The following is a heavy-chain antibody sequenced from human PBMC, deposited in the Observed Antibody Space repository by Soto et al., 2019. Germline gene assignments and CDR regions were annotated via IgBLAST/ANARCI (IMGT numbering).Heavy chain of an antibody. CDR1: GFTFSSYS. J-gene: IGHJ4*02. Sequence: GGSLGLSFAAPGFTFSSYSMTWVRQALGKGLEWVSAISGSGDSTYYADSVRGRFTTARDNSKNTLYLQMKSLRGEDTGLYYCARDPPHAGTSSWDADSWGLGTVVT. V-gene: IGHV3-23*01. CDR2: ISGSGDST. CDR3: ARDPPHAGTSSWDADS. D-gene: IGHD6-13*01.